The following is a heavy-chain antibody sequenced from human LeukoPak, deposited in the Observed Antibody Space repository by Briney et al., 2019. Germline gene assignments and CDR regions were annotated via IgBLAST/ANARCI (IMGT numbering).Heavy chain of an antibody. CDR2: IYYSGST. CDR1: GGSISSGGYY. J-gene: IGHJ3*02. D-gene: IGHD2/OR15-2a*01. CDR3: ARPYYRSDAFDI. Sequence: PSQTLSLTCTVSGGSISSGGYYWSWIRQHPGKGLGWIGYIYYSGSTYYNPSLKSRVTISVDTSKNQFSLKLSSVTAADTAVYYCARPYYRSDAFDIWGQGTMVTVSS. V-gene: IGHV4-31*03.